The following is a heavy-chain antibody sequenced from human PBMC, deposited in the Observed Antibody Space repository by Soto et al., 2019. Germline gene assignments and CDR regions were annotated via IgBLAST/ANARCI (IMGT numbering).Heavy chain of an antibody. D-gene: IGHD3-3*01. V-gene: IGHV1-18*04. Sequence: ASVKVSCKASGYTFTSYGISWVRQAPGQGLEWMGWISAYNGNTNYAQKLQGRVTMTTDTSTSTAYMELRSLRSDDTAVYYCARDYYDFWSGYSSQLWFDPWGQGILVTVSS. J-gene: IGHJ5*02. CDR2: ISAYNGNT. CDR3: ARDYYDFWSGYSSQLWFDP. CDR1: GYTFTSYG.